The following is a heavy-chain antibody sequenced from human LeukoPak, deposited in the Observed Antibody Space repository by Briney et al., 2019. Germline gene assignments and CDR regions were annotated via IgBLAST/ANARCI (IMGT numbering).Heavy chain of an antibody. J-gene: IGHJ4*02. V-gene: IGHV4-59*11. Sequence: SETLSLTCTVSGGSISSHYWSWIRQPPGEGLEWIGYIYYSGSTNYNPSLKSRVTISVDTSKNQFSLKLSSVTAADTAVYYCARDDGWSSSSFDYWGQGTLVTVSS. CDR2: IYYSGST. D-gene: IGHD6-6*01. CDR1: GGSISSHY. CDR3: ARDDGWSSSSFDY.